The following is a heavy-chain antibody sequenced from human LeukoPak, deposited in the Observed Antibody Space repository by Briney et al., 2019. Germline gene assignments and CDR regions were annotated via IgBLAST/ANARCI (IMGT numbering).Heavy chain of an antibody. CDR1: GFTFSSYG. CDR3: VKDAGVRRLSYNWFDP. Sequence: QTGGPLRLSCTGSGFTFSSYGMHWLRQAPGRAVEGVAFISYDGSEKYYADSVKGRLTISRDNSKNMVSLQVNSLRPEDTAMYYCVKDAGVRRLSYNWFDPWGQGTLVIVSS. J-gene: IGHJ5*02. V-gene: IGHV3-30*18. D-gene: IGHD2-21*02. CDR2: ISYDGSEK.